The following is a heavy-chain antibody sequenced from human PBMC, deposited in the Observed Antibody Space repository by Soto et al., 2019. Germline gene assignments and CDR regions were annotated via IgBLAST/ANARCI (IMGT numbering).Heavy chain of an antibody. D-gene: IGHD3-16*01. CDR2: TYYRSKWYY. V-gene: IGHV6-1*01. CDR3: AKDEGGIFDS. CDR1: GDSVSSNSAG. J-gene: IGHJ4*01. Sequence: SQTLSLTCAITGDSVSSNSAGWSWVRQSPSRGLEWLGRTYYRSKWYYEYAVSVRGRITINPDTSKNQYSLQLNSVTPDDTAVYYCAKDEGGIFDSWGQGTLVTVSS.